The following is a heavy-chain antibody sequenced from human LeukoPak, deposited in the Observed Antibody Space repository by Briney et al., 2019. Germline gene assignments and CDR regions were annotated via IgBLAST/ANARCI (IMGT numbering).Heavy chain of an antibody. V-gene: IGHV4-59*01. CDR2: IYYSGST. CDR1: GGSISSYY. J-gene: IGHJ5*02. CDR3: ARLLEYNWFDP. D-gene: IGHD3-10*01. Sequence: SETLSLTCTVSGGSISSYYWSWIRQPPGKGLEWIGYIYYSGSTNYNPSLKSRVTISVDTSKNQFSLKLSSVTAADTAVYYCARLLEYNWFDPWGQGTLVTVPS.